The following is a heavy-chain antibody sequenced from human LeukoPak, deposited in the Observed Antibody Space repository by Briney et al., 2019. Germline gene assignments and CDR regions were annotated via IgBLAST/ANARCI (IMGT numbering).Heavy chain of an antibody. CDR1: GGFISTYY. Sequence: SETLSLTCTVSGGFISTYYWSWIRQPAGKGLEWIGRIYTSGSTNYNPSLKSRVTMSVDTPKNHFSLTLSSVTAADTAVYYCARSDGYGLVGIWGQGTMVTVSS. CDR3: ARSDGYGLVGI. D-gene: IGHD3-10*01. CDR2: IYTSGST. J-gene: IGHJ3*02. V-gene: IGHV4-4*07.